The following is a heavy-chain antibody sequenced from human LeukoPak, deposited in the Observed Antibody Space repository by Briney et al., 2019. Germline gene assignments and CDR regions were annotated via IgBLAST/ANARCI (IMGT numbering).Heavy chain of an antibody. CDR3: ARGGDSSGWYRGFYMDV. D-gene: IGHD6-19*01. J-gene: IGHJ6*03. V-gene: IGHV1-8*01. Sequence: GASVKVSCKASGYTFTSYDINWVRQATGQGLEWMGWMNPNSGNTGYAQKFQGRVTMTRNTSISTAYMELSSLRSEDTAVYYCARGGDSSGWYRGFYMDVWGKGTTVTVSS. CDR2: MNPNSGNT. CDR1: GYTFTSYD.